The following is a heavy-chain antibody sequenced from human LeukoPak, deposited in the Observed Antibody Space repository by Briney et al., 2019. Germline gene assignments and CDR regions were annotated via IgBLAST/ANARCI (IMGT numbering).Heavy chain of an antibody. CDR2: ISSSSSYI. J-gene: IGHJ6*03. Sequence: GGSLRPSCAASGFTFSSYSMNWVRQAPGKGLEWVSSISSSSSYIYYADSVKGRFTIPRDNAKNSLYLQMNSLRAEDTAVYYCARDRPDPYYYYMDVWGKGTTVTISS. V-gene: IGHV3-21*01. CDR3: ARDRPDPYYYYMDV. CDR1: GFTFSSYS.